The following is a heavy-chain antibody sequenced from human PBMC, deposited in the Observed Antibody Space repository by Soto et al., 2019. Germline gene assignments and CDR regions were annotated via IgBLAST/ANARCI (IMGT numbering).Heavy chain of an antibody. J-gene: IGHJ3*02. CDR2: ISSNGGST. CDR3: VKSGAAAAALGLSDAYDI. V-gene: IGHV3-64D*09. D-gene: IGHD6-25*01. CDR1: GFTFRSYA. Sequence: GGSLRLSCSASGFTFRSYAMHWVRQAPGKGLEYVSAISSNGGSTYYADSVKGRFTISRDNSKNTQYLQMSRLRAEDTAVYYCVKSGAAAAALGLSDAYDIWGQGTMVTVSS.